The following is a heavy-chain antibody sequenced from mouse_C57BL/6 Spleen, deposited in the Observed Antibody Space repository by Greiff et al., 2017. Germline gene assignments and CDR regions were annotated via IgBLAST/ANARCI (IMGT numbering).Heavy chain of an antibody. CDR3: TTRYGNLFDY. V-gene: IGHV14-4*01. CDR2: IDPENGDT. Sequence: EVKLVESGAELVRPGASVKLSCTASGFNIKDDYMHWVKQRPEQGLEWIGWIDPENGDTEYASKFQGKATITADTSSNTAYLQLSSLTSEDTAVYYCTTRYGNLFDYWGQGTTLTVSS. D-gene: IGHD2-1*01. J-gene: IGHJ2*01. CDR1: GFNIKDDY.